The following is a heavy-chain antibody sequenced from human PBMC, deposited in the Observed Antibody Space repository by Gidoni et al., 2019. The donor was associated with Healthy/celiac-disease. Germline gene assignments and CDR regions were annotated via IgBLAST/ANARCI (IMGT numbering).Heavy chain of an antibody. D-gene: IGHD3-10*01. J-gene: IGHJ6*02. CDR1: GGTFTSYP. V-gene: IGHV1-69*04. Sequence: QVQLVQSGAAVKKPGSSVKVSCKASGGTFTSYPISWVRQAPGQGLEWMGRIIPILGIANYAQKFQGRVTITADKSTSTAYMELSSLRSEDTAVYYCARQTSFIWFGPLDYYYGMDVWGQGTTVTVSS. CDR2: IIPILGIA. CDR3: ARQTSFIWFGPLDYYYGMDV.